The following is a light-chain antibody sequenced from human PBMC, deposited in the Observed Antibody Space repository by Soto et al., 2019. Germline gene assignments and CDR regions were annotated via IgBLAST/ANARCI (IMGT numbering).Light chain of an antibody. Sequence: EIVMTQSPATLSVSPGERATLSCRASQSVSNNFAWYQQKPGQAPRLLIYGASTRATGIPARFSGSGSGTEFTLTISSLQSEDFAVYYCQQYNIWPPYTFGQGTKLEIK. CDR1: QSVSNN. CDR2: GAS. J-gene: IGKJ2*01. CDR3: QQYNIWPPYT. V-gene: IGKV3-15*01.